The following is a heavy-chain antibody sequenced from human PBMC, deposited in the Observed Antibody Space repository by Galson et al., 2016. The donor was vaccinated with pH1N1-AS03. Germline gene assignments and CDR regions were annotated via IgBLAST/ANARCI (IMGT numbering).Heavy chain of an antibody. CDR3: AKVGLRNSWGIWFHP. V-gene: IGHV3-23*01. Sequence: SLRLSCAASGFTFSDYAMNWVRQVPGKGLEWVSSISDNGHTIHIADSVKGRFTISRDDSKNTLYLHMNSLRAEDTAVYYCAKVGLRNSWGIWFHPWGQGVMVTVSS. J-gene: IGHJ5*02. CDR1: GFTFSDYA. CDR2: ISDNGHTI. D-gene: IGHD4-23*01.